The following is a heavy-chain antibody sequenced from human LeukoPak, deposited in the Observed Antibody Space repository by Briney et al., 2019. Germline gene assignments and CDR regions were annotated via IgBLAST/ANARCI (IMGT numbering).Heavy chain of an antibody. Sequence: GASVKVSCKASGYTFTSYGISWVRQAPGQGLEWMGWINTDTGNPTYAQAFTGQFVFSLDTSVNTAYLQISSLKAEDTAVYYCARAQQWWLLDYWGQGTLVTVSS. V-gene: IGHV7-4-1*02. CDR3: ARAQQWWLLDY. J-gene: IGHJ4*02. CDR2: INTDTGNP. D-gene: IGHD5-12*01. CDR1: GYTFTSYG.